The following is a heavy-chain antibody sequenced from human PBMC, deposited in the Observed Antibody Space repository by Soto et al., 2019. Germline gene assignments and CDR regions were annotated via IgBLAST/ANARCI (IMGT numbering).Heavy chain of an antibody. V-gene: IGHV3-30-3*02. D-gene: IGHD6-13*01. J-gene: IGHJ3*02. CDR2: ISYDGSNE. CDR1: GVTFSSYA. Sequence: WGPLRLSCAAAGVTFSSYAMHWVRQAPGKGLEWVAVISYDGSNEYYADSVKGRFTVSRDNSKNTLYLQMDNLRAEDTAVYYCAKYSSSWYDNDAFDIWGQGTRVTVSS. CDR3: AKYSSSWYDNDAFDI.